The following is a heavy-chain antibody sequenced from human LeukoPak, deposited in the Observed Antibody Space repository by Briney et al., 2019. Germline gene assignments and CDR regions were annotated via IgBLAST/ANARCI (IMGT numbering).Heavy chain of an antibody. D-gene: IGHD2-15*01. V-gene: IGHV3-7*01. Sequence: GSLRLSCAASGFTFSNYWMTWVRQAPGKGLEWVANIKQDESEKYYVDSVKGRFTVSRDNSKNSVYLQMNSLRAEDTAMYYCATPVGGVWSFDYWGRGTLVTVSS. CDR2: IKQDESEK. CDR1: GFTFSNYW. J-gene: IGHJ4*02. CDR3: ATPVGGVWSFDY.